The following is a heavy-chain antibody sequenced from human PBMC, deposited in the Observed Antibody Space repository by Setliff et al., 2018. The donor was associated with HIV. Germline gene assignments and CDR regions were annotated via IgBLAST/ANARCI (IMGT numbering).Heavy chain of an antibody. CDR1: TFSVSDYA. V-gene: IGHV4-34*01. D-gene: IGHD5-18*01. CDR2: INHSGST. J-gene: IGHJ5*02. Sequence: GSLRLSCAASTFSVSDYAMSWIRQPPGKGLEWIGEINHSGSTNYNPSLKSRVTISVDTSKNQFSLKLYSVTAADTSVYYCARRWGIRGYSSWGQGTLVTVSS. CDR3: ARRWGIRGYSS.